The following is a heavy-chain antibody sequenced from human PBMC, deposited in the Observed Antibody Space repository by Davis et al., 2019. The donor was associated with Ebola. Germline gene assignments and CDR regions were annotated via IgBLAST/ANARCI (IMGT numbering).Heavy chain of an antibody. D-gene: IGHD5-18*01. Sequence: SETLSLTCAVSGGSISSGGYYWSWIRQPPGKGLEWIGYIYYSGSTNYNPSLKSRVTISVDTSKNQFSLKLSSVTAADTAVYYCARGPGYSYGIDYWGQGTLVTVSS. V-gene: IGHV4-61*08. CDR3: ARGPGYSYGIDY. CDR1: GGSISSGGYY. J-gene: IGHJ4*02. CDR2: IYYSGST.